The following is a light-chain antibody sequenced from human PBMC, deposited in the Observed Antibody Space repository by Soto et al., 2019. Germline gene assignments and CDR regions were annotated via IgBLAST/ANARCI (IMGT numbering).Light chain of an antibody. CDR2: GAS. Sequence: DIVMTQSPATLSVSPGERATLSCRASQSVSSKLAWYQQKPGQAPRVLIYGASTRATGIPARFSGSGSGTELTLTISSLQSEDFDVYYCHHYNDWRPTWTFGQGTRLEIK. CDR1: QSVSSK. CDR3: HHYNDWRPTWT. V-gene: IGKV3-15*01. J-gene: IGKJ1*01.